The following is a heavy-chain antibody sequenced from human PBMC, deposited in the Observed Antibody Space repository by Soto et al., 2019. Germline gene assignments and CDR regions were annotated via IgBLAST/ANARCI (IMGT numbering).Heavy chain of an antibody. J-gene: IGHJ3*02. D-gene: IGHD3-10*01. CDR1: GCSISSYY. Sequence: SETLSLTCTVSGCSISSYYWSWIRQPPGKGLEWIGYIYYSGSTNYNPSLKSRVTISVDTSKNQFSLKLSSVTAADTAVYYCARAPTGDDAFDIWGQGTMVTVSS. CDR3: ARAPTGDDAFDI. V-gene: IGHV4-59*01. CDR2: IYYSGST.